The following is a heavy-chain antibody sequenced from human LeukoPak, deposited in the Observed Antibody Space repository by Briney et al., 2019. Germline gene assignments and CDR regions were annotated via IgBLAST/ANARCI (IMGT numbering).Heavy chain of an antibody. J-gene: IGHJ4*02. D-gene: IGHD5-24*01. V-gene: IGHV3-48*03. CDR1: GFTFSSYE. Sequence: PGGSLRLSCAASGFTFSSYEMNWVRQAPGKGLEWVSYISSSGSTIYYADSVKGRFTISRDNAKNSLYLQMNSLRAEDTAVYCCARDRRRRDGYNKFDYWGQGTLVTVSS. CDR2: ISSSGSTI. CDR3: ARDRRRRDGYNKFDY.